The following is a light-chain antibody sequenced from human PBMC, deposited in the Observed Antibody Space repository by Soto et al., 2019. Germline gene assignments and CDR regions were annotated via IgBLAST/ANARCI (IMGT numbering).Light chain of an antibody. CDR1: QSISSW. Sequence: DIQMTQSPSTLSASEGDRVTIICRASQSISSWLAWYQQKPGKAPNLLIYDASSLGSGVPSRFSGSGSGTEFTLTISSLQPDDFATYYCQQYNSYWTFGQGTKVEIK. CDR3: QQYNSYWT. J-gene: IGKJ1*01. V-gene: IGKV1-5*02. CDR2: DAS.